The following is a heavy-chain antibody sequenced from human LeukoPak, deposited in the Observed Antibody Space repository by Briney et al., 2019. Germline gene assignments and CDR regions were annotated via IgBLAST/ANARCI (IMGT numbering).Heavy chain of an antibody. CDR3: AKDLHDILTGSPPGWFDP. D-gene: IGHD3-9*01. V-gene: IGHV3-23*01. CDR1: GFTFSSYA. CDR2: ISGSGGST. Sequence: GGALRLCCAASGFTFSSYAMSWVRQAPGKGLEWVSAISGSGGSTYYADSVKGRVTISRDNSKSTLYLQMNSLRAEDTAVYYCAKDLHDILTGSPPGWFDPWGQGTLVTVSS. J-gene: IGHJ5*02.